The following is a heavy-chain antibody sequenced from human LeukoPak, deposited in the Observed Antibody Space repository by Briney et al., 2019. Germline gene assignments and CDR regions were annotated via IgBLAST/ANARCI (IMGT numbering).Heavy chain of an antibody. Sequence: PSETLSLTCAVYGGSFSGYYWSWIRQPPGKGLEWIGEINHSGSTNYNPSLKSRVTISVDTSKNQFSLKLSSVTAADTAVYYCAREARYCSSTSCYRRGWFDPWGQGTLVTVSS. CDR2: INHSGST. CDR1: GGSFSGYY. CDR3: AREARYCSSTSCYRRGWFDP. V-gene: IGHV4-34*01. D-gene: IGHD2-2*01. J-gene: IGHJ5*02.